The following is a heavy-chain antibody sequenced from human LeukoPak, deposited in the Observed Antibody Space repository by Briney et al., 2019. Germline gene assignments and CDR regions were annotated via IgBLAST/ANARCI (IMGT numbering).Heavy chain of an antibody. D-gene: IGHD2-8*01. CDR1: GYTLTSYY. V-gene: IGHV1-2*02. J-gene: IGHJ6*03. CDR3: ATRCTNGVCYKAYYMDV. CDR2: INLNGGGT. Sequence: ASVKVSCKASGYTLTSYYLHWVRQAPGQGLEWLGWINLNGGGTLSAQKFQGRVTMTRDASISTAYTELSGLRSDDTAVYYCATRCTNGVCYKAYYMDVWGKGTTVTVSS.